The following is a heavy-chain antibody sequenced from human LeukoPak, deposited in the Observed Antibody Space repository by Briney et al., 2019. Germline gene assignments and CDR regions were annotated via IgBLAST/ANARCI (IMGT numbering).Heavy chain of an antibody. Sequence: GGPLRLSCAASGFTVSTNYMNWVRQAPGKGLEWVSVVYYGGSTYYADSVKGRFTISRDNSKNALYLQMNSLRPEDTAVYYCARAGEDVVLGPAPVGGSPYNWFDPWGQGTLVTVSS. J-gene: IGHJ5*02. D-gene: IGHD2-2*01. CDR2: VYYGGST. CDR1: GFTVSTNY. CDR3: ARAGEDVVLGPAPVGGSPYNWFDP. V-gene: IGHV3-53*05.